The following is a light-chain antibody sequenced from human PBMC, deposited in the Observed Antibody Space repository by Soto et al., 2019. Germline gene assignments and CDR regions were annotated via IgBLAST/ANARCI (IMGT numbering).Light chain of an antibody. CDR1: QSVSSSY. CDR3: QQYNNWPRT. J-gene: IGKJ1*01. V-gene: IGKV3-20*01. Sequence: EIVLAQSPGTLSLSPGERATLSCRASQSVSSSYLAWYQQKPGQAPRLLIYDASNRATGIPARFSGSGSGTDFTLTISSLQSEDFAVHYCQQYNNWPRTFGQVTKVDIK. CDR2: DAS.